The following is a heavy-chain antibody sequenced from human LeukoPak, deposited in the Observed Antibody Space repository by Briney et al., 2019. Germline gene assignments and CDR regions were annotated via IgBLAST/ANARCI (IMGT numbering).Heavy chain of an antibody. D-gene: IGHD2-8*01. CDR3: ARPYCTNGVCYRTLFDY. V-gene: IGHV4-39*01. CDR1: GGSISSSSYY. Sequence: SETLSLTCTVSGGSISSSSYYWGWIRQPPGKGLEWIGSIYYSGSTYYNPSLKSRVTISVDTSKNQFSLKLSSVTAADTAVYYCARPYCTNGVCYRTLFDYWGQGTLVTVSS. J-gene: IGHJ4*02. CDR2: IYYSGST.